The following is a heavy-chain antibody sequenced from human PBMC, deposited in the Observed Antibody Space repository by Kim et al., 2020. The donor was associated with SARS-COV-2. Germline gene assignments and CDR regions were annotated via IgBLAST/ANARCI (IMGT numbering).Heavy chain of an antibody. V-gene: IGHV4-59*01. Sequence: TPSLSHRVPIPVDTSKNQFSLTLSSVTAADTAVYYCARDWRGSYYYGMDVWGQGTTVTVSS. J-gene: IGHJ6*02. D-gene: IGHD3-10*01. CDR3: ARDWRGSYYYGMDV.